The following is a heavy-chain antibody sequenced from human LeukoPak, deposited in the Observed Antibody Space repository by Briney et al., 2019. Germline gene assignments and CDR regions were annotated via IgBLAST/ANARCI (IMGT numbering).Heavy chain of an antibody. D-gene: IGHD3-10*01. Sequence: GGSLRLSCAASGFTFSSYAMSWVRQAPGKGLEWVSGISGSGDITYYAQSVKGRFTISRDDSKNTLYLQMNSLRAEDTALYYCANDTSYGSGTYYHFDYWGQGTPVTVSS. CDR1: GFTFSSYA. CDR2: ISGSGDIT. V-gene: IGHV3-23*01. J-gene: IGHJ4*02. CDR3: ANDTSYGSGTYYHFDY.